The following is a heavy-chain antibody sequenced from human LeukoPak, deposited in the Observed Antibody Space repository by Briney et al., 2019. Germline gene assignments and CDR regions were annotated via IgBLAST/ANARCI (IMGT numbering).Heavy chain of an antibody. Sequence: GASVKVSCKASGCIFTGYYMHWVRQAPGQGLEWMGWINPNSGDTNYAQKFQGRVTMTRDTSISTAYMELSRLRSDDTAVYYCARVRYRLAETYIDYWGQGTLVTVSS. V-gene: IGHV1-2*02. D-gene: IGHD3-16*01. CDR3: ARVRYRLAETYIDY. J-gene: IGHJ4*02. CDR2: INPNSGDT. CDR1: GCIFTGYY.